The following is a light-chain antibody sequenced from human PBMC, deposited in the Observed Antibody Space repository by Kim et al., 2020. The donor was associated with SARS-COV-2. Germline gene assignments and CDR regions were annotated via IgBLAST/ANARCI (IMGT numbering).Light chain of an antibody. J-gene: IGLJ3*02. CDR3: ATWDDSLSGPV. V-gene: IGLV1-47*02. Sequence: GQRLTIPCSGSSSNIGGNYVSWYQQLPGTTPNLLIYPDSQRPAGVPDRFSGSKSGTSASLAISGLRFEDEADYYCATWDDSLSGPVFGGGTQLTVL. CDR1: SSNIGGNY. CDR2: PDS.